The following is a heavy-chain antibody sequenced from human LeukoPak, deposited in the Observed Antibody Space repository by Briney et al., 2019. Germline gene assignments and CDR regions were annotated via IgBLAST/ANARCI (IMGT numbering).Heavy chain of an antibody. Sequence: PGGSLRLSCAASGFTFSSYAMHWVRQAPGKGLEWVAVISYDGSNKYYADSVKGRFTISRDNSKNTLYLQMNSLRAEDTAVYYCARVSAAEGGNWFDPWGQGTLVTVSS. J-gene: IGHJ5*02. CDR1: GFTFSSYA. D-gene: IGHD3-16*01. CDR3: ARVSAAEGGNWFDP. CDR2: ISYDGSNK. V-gene: IGHV3-30*04.